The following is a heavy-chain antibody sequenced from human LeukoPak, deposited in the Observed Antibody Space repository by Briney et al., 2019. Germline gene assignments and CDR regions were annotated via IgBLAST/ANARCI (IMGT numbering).Heavy chain of an antibody. D-gene: IGHD3-10*01. Sequence: ASVKVSCKASGGTFSSYAISWVRQAPGQGLEWMGGIIPIFGTANYAQKFQGRVTITADESTSTAYMELCSLRSEDTAVYYCARLITMVRGVTTDNWFDPWGQGTLVTVSS. CDR3: ARLITMVRGVTTDNWFDP. V-gene: IGHV1-69*13. CDR2: IIPIFGTA. CDR1: GGTFSSYA. J-gene: IGHJ5*02.